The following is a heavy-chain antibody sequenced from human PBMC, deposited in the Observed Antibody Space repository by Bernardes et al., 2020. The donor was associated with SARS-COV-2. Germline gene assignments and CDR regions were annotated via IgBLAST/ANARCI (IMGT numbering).Heavy chain of an antibody. CDR3: ARSIPLSSGWFHLDY. J-gene: IGHJ4*02. Sequence: ASVKVSCKASGFTFSSYEISWVRQASGQGLEWMGRVNPTSGSTGYAQKFQGRVTMTRDTSISSAYMELTGLTSEDAAVYFCARSIPLSSGWFHLDYWGPGTVVSVSS. D-gene: IGHD6-19*01. V-gene: IGHV1-8*01. CDR2: VNPTSGST. CDR1: GFTFSSYE.